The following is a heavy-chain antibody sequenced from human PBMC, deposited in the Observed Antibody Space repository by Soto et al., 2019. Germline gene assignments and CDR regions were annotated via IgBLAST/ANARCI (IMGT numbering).Heavy chain of an antibody. D-gene: IGHD1-7*01. CDR3: QANGITGTTVDY. Sequence: ASVKVSCKASGYTFTGYYMHWVRQAPGQGLEWMGWINPNSGGTNYAQKFQGRVTMTRDTSISTAYMELSRLRSDDTAVYYCQANGITGTTVDYWGQGTLVTVSS. CDR1: GYTFTGYY. CDR2: INPNSGGT. J-gene: IGHJ4*02. V-gene: IGHV1-2*02.